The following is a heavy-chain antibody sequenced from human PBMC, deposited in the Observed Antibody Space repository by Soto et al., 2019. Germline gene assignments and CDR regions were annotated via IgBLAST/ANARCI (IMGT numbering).Heavy chain of an antibody. V-gene: IGHV3-48*01. CDR3: AREDILSGYYFDY. Sequence: GGSLRLSCAASGFPFSRYSMNWVRQAARKGVEWVSYISSSSSTIYHADSGKGRFTISRDNAKNSLYLQKNSLRAEDTVVFYCAREDILSGYYFDYWGQGTLVTGSS. CDR1: GFPFSRYS. D-gene: IGHD3-9*01. CDR2: ISSSSSTI. J-gene: IGHJ4*02.